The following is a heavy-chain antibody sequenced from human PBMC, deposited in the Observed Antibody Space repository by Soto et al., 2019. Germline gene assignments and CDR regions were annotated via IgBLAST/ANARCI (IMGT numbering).Heavy chain of an antibody. CDR3: ARLRSIAARAHVASVYYYYGMDV. J-gene: IGHJ6*02. D-gene: IGHD6-6*01. Sequence: SETLSLTCAVSGGSISSSNWWSWVRQPPGKGLEWIGEIYHSGSTNYNPSLKSRVTISVDKSKNQFSLKLSSVTAADTAVYYCARLRSIAARAHVASVYYYYGMDVWGQGTTVTVSS. CDR2: IYHSGST. V-gene: IGHV4-4*02. CDR1: GGSISSSNW.